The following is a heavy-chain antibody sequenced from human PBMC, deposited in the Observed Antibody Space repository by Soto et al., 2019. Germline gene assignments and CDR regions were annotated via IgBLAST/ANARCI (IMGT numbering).Heavy chain of an antibody. CDR2: ISGSGGST. Sequence: PGGSLRLSCAASGLTFSSYAMSWVRQAPGKGLEWVSAISGSGGSTYYAGSVKGRFTISRDNSKNTLYLQMNSLRAEDTAVYYCAKASFKYRPYYFDYWGQGTLVTVSS. CDR3: AKASFKYRPYYFDY. D-gene: IGHD2-2*01. V-gene: IGHV3-23*01. J-gene: IGHJ4*02. CDR1: GLTFSSYA.